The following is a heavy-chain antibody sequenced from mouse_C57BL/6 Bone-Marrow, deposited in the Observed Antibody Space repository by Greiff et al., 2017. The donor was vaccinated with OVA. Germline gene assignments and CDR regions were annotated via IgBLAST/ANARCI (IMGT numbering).Heavy chain of an antibody. CDR1: GFNIKDYY. Sequence: VQLQQSGAELVKPGASVKLSCTASGFNIKDYYMHWVKQRTEQGLEWIGRIDPEDGETKYAPNFQGKATITADTSSNTAYLQLSSLTSEDTAVYYWARGGWLLPYYFDYWGQGTTLTVSS. CDR3: ARGGWLLPYYFDY. D-gene: IGHD2-3*01. CDR2: IDPEDGET. J-gene: IGHJ2*01. V-gene: IGHV14-2*01.